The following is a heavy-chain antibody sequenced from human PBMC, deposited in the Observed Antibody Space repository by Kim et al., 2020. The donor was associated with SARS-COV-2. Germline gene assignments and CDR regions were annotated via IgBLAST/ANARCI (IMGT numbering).Heavy chain of an antibody. CDR1: GYTFTNYA. V-gene: IGHV1-3*01. D-gene: IGHD3-22*01. Sequence: ASVKVSCKASGYTFTNYAMHWVRQAPGQRLEWMGWINAGNGNTKYSQKFQGRVTITRDTSASTAYMELSSLRSEDTAVYYCARDEVLVSDSSGLFEPGNWFGPWGQGTQVTVSS. CDR3: ARDEVLVSDSSGLFEPGNWFGP. J-gene: IGHJ5*02. CDR2: INAGNGNT.